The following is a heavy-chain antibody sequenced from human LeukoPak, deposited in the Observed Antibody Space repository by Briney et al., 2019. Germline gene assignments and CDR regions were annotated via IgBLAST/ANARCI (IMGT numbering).Heavy chain of an antibody. CDR1: GFTFSSYE. CDR2: ISSSGKTI. D-gene: IGHD3-10*01. J-gene: IGHJ4*02. V-gene: IGHV3-48*03. Sequence: GGSLRLSCEASGFTFSSYEMNWVRQAPGKGLEWVSYISSSGKTIYYADSTKGRFTVSRDNAKNSLYLQMNSLRAEDTAVYFCASGLVGGSFDYWGQGTLVTVFS. CDR3: ASGLVGGSFDY.